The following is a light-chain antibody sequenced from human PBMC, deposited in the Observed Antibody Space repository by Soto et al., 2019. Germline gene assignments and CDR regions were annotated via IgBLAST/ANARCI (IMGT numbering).Light chain of an antibody. J-gene: IGKJ4*01. CDR1: QGISNY. Sequence: DIQMTQSPSSLSASVGDRVTITCRASQGISNYLAWYQQKPGKVPKLLIYAASTLQSGVPSRFSGSGFGKDFSLIISSLQLEDFATYYGQKYNSAPITFGGGTKVEIK. CDR3: QKYNSAPIT. V-gene: IGKV1-27*01. CDR2: AAS.